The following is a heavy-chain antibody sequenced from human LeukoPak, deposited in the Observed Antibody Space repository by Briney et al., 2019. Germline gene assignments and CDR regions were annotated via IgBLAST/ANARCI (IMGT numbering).Heavy chain of an antibody. CDR2: IYHSGST. D-gene: IGHD4-23*01. J-gene: IGHJ4*02. CDR1: GYSISSGYY. Sequence: PSETLSLTXTVSGYSISSGYYWGWIRQPPGKGLEWIGSIYHSGSTYYNPSLKSRVTISVDTSKNQFSLKLSSVTAADTAVSYCAREYDYGGNVNDYWGQGTLVTVSS. V-gene: IGHV4-38-2*02. CDR3: AREYDYGGNVNDY.